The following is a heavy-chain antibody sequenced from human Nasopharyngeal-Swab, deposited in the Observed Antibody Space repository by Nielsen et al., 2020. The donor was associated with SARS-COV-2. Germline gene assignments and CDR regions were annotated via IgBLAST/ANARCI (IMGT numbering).Heavy chain of an antibody. V-gene: IGHV3-23*01. CDR1: GFTFSSYA. CDR3: AKDGSSSSRQYYFDY. Sequence: GGSLRLSCAASGFTFSSYAMSWVRQAPGKGLGWVSAISGSGGSTYYADSVKGRFTISRDDSKNTLYLQMTGLRAEDKAVYYCAKDGSSSSRQYYFDYWGQGTLVTVSS. D-gene: IGHD6-13*01. J-gene: IGHJ4*02. CDR2: ISGSGGST.